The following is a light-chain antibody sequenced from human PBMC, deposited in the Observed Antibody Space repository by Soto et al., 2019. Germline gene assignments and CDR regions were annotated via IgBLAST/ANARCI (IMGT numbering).Light chain of an antibody. Sequence: QSALTQPPSASGSPGQSVTISCTGTSSDVGAYNYVSWYQQHPGKAPKLMIYEVTKRPSGVPDRFSGSKSGNTASLTVSGLQAEDEADYYCSSYADSISVLFGRGTKLTVL. CDR3: SSYADSISVL. J-gene: IGLJ3*02. CDR1: SSDVGAYNY. CDR2: EVT. V-gene: IGLV2-8*01.